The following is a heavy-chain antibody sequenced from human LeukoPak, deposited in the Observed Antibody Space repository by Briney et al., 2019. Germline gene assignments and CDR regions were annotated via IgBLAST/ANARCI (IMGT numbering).Heavy chain of an antibody. D-gene: IGHD2-2*01. CDR1: GFTVSSKY. CDR2: IYSDSST. CDR3: AREGFRRSTSCYRGAFDI. V-gene: IGHV3-53*01. Sequence: GGSLRLSCAASGFTVSSKYMSWVRQAPGKGLEWVSVIYSDSSTYYSDSVKGRFTISRDNSKNTLYLQMNSLRAEDTAVYYCAREGFRRSTSCYRGAFDIWGQGTMVTVSS. J-gene: IGHJ3*02.